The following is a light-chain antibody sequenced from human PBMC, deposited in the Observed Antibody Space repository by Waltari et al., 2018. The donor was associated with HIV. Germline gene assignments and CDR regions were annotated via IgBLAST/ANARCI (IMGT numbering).Light chain of an antibody. V-gene: IGKV3-20*01. CDR2: RAS. CDR1: QSLSSKY. Sequence: EIVLTQSPGTLSLSPGERTALSCMASQSLSSKYLVWYQQQPGQAPRLLIDRASSRATGIPDRFSGSGSVTDFTLTISRLEPEDFATYYCQQYGSSPYTFGQGTKVEIK. CDR3: QQYGSSPYT. J-gene: IGKJ2*01.